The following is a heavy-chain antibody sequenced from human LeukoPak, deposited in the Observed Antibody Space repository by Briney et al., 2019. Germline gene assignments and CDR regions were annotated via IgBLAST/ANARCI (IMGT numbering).Heavy chain of an antibody. Sequence: GESLKISCKGSGYSFTSYWIGWVRQMPGKGLEWMGIIYPGDSDTRYSPSFQGQVTTSADKSISTAYLQWSSLKASGTAMYYCASTTYYYDSSGYWGASDIWGQGTMVTVSS. V-gene: IGHV5-51*01. D-gene: IGHD3-22*01. J-gene: IGHJ3*02. CDR1: GYSFTSYW. CDR2: IYPGDSDT. CDR3: ASTTYYYDSSGYWGASDI.